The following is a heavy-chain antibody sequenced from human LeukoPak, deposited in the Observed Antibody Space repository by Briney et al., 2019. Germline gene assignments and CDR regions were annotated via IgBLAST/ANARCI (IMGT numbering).Heavy chain of an antibody. D-gene: IGHD3-3*01. CDR2: MWDDGTNE. CDR3: ARVGWDDFWSDPPSSFDY. J-gene: IGHJ4*02. CDR1: GFNFGIYG. V-gene: IGHV3-33*01. Sequence: PGGSLRLSCTASGFNFGIYGMHWVRQAPGKGLEWVAVMWDDGTNEYYVESVKGRFTISRDNAKNSLYLQMNSLRAEDTAVYYCARVGWDDFWSDPPSSFDYWGQGTLVTVSS.